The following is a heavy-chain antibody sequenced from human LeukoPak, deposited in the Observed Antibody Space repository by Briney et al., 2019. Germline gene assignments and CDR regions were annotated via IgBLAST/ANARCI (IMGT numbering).Heavy chain of an antibody. CDR1: GDTFSRNT. V-gene: IGHV1-69*04. CDR2: SIPILDMA. D-gene: IGHD3-16*01. J-gene: IGHJ3*02. CDR3: ARDGGAALSLDI. Sequence: SVKVSCKAPGDTFSRNTISWVRQAPGQGLEWMGRSIPILDMANYAQKFQGRVTITADKSTSTAYMELSSLRSEDTAVYYCARDGGAALSLDIWGQGTMVTVSS.